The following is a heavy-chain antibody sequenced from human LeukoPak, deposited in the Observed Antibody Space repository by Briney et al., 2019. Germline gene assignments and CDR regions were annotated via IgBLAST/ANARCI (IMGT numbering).Heavy chain of an antibody. CDR1: GDSITNYY. CDR3: AREMGSGIAS. CDR2: IYYSGNS. J-gene: IGHJ4*02. V-gene: IGHV4-59*01. Sequence: PSETLSLTCTVSGDSITNYYWNWIRQPPGKGLEWIGYIYYSGNSNYNPSLESRVTISIDTSKNQFSLRLNSVTAADPAVYYCAREMGSGIASWGQGTLVTVSS. D-gene: IGHD3-10*01.